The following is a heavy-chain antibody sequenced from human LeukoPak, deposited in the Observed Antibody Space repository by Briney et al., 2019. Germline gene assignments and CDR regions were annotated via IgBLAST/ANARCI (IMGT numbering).Heavy chain of an antibody. V-gene: IGHV3-30*02. CDR1: GFTFSSYG. J-gene: IGHJ4*02. Sequence: PGGSLRLSCAASGFTFSSYGMHWVRQAPGKGLEWVAFIRYDGSNKYYADSVKGRFTISRDNSKNTLYLQMNSLRAEDTAVDYCAKSARRYCSGGSCYYFDYWGQGTLVTVSS. CDR3: AKSARRYCSGGSCYYFDY. CDR2: IRYDGSNK. D-gene: IGHD2-15*01.